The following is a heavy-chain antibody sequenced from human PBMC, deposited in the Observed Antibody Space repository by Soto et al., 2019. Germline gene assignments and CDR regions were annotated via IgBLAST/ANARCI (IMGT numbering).Heavy chain of an antibody. V-gene: IGHV3-23*01. CDR1: GFTLSGRA. D-gene: IGHD1-26*01. CDR3: ARSDSGSYLTYYYYYYGMDV. CDR2: INARGDAT. J-gene: IGHJ6*02. Sequence: GGSLRLSCAASGFTLSGRAMTWVRQAPGKGLEWVSLINARGDATYYADSVKGRFTISRDNSKNTLYLQMNSLRAEDTAVYYCARSDSGSYLTYYYYYYGMDVWGQGTTVTVSS.